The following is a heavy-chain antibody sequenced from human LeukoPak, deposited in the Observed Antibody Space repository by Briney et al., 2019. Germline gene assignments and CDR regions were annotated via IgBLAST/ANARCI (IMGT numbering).Heavy chain of an antibody. D-gene: IGHD6-13*01. CDR1: VDSFSRYY. CDR3: ARGRVGSSWVNFDY. V-gene: IGHV4-59*01. CDR2: MYYSGST. Sequence: SETLSLTRAVTVDSFSRYYWSWIPEPPGKGLEWIGYMYYSGSTNYNPSLKRRVTISVDTSKNQFSLKLSSVTAADTAVYYCARGRVGSSWVNFDYWGERTLGTVSS. J-gene: IGHJ4*02.